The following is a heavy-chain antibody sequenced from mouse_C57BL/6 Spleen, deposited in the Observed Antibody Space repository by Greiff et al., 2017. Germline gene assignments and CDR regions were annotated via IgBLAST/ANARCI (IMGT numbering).Heavy chain of an antibody. D-gene: IGHD2-5*01. CDR1: GFTFSSYT. J-gene: IGHJ2*01. CDR3: ARDPYSNYDYFDY. Sequence: EVQLVESGGGLVKPGGSLKLSCAASGFTFSSYTMSWVRQTPEKRLEWVATISGGGGNTYYPDSVKGRFTISRDNAKNTLYLQMSSLRSEDTALYYCARDPYSNYDYFDYWGQGTTLTVSS. CDR2: ISGGGGNT. V-gene: IGHV5-9*01.